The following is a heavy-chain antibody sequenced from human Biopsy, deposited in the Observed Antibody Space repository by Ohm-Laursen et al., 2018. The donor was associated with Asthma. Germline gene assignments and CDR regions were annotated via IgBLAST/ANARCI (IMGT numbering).Heavy chain of an antibody. CDR3: AKSADYYDSTDYLDF. D-gene: IGHD3-22*01. CDR2: ISWNSGNI. CDR1: GFSFDDCA. Sequence: LRLSCAASGFSFDDCAMHWVRQAPGKGLEWVSSISWNSGNIDYAVSVKGRFTIPRDNAKNSLYLQMQSLRPEDTAFYYCAKSADYYDSTDYLDFWGRGTLVTVSS. J-gene: IGHJ4*01. V-gene: IGHV3-9*01.